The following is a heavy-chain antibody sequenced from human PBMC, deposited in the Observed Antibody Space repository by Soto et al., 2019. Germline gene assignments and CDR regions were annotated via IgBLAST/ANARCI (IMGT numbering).Heavy chain of an antibody. CDR3: AREMGFCTTTSCHAGPLYYYMDF. V-gene: IGHV4-59*12. D-gene: IGHD2-2*01. CDR2: IYNSGST. J-gene: IGHJ6*03. CDR1: GGSISSYH. Sequence: SETLSLTCSVSGGSISSYHWSWIRQPPGKGLEWIGEIYNSGSTNYNPSLKSRVTISVDTSQNQFSLRLSSVTAADTAVYYCAREMGFCTTTSCHAGPLYYYMDFWGKGTTVTVSS.